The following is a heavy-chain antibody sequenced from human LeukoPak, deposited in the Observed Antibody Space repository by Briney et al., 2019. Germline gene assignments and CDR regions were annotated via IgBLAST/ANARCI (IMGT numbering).Heavy chain of an antibody. J-gene: IGHJ4*02. D-gene: IGHD5/OR15-5a*01. CDR1: GGSISSSSYY. CDR2: IYYSGST. Sequence: SETLSLTCTVSGGSISSSSYYWGWIRQPPGKGLEWIGSIYYSGSTYYNPSLKSRVTISVDTSKNQFSLKLSSVTAADTTVYYCARHIWSAVSSEFDYLGQGTLVTVSS. CDR3: ARHIWSAVSSEFDY. V-gene: IGHV4-39*01.